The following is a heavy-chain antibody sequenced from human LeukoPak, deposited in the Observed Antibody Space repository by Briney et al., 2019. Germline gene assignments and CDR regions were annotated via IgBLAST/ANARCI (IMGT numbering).Heavy chain of an antibody. V-gene: IGHV3-48*03. Sequence: PGGSLRLSCAASGFTFSSYEMNWVRQAPGKGLEWVSYISSSGSTIYYADSVKGRFTISRDNAKNSLYLQMNSLRAEDTAVYYCAPLRDDYGNAFDIWGQGTMVTVSS. CDR2: ISSSGSTI. D-gene: IGHD4-17*01. J-gene: IGHJ3*02. CDR1: GFTFSSYE. CDR3: APLRDDYGNAFDI.